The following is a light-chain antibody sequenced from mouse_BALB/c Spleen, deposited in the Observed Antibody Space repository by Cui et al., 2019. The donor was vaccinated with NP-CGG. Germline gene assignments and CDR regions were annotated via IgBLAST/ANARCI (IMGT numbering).Light chain of an antibody. J-gene: IGLJ1*01. V-gene: IGLV1*01. Sequence: AVVTQESALPTSPGETVTLTCRSSTGAVTTINYANWVQEKPDHLFTGLIGGTNNRAPGVPARFSGSLIGDKAALTITGAQPEDEAIYFCALWYSNHWVFGGGTKLTVL. CDR1: TGAVTTINY. CDR2: GTN. CDR3: ALWYSNHWV.